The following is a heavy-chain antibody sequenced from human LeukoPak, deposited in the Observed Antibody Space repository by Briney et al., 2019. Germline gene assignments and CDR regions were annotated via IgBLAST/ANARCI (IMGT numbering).Heavy chain of an antibody. CDR1: EFSVGSNY. Sequence: PGGSLRLSCAASEFSVGSNYMTWVRQAPGKGLEWVSLIYSGGSTYYADSVKGRFTISRDNSKNTLYLQMNSLRAEDTAVYYCARDVSSSRGGIWGPFDYWGQGTLVTVSS. J-gene: IGHJ4*02. D-gene: IGHD6-13*01. CDR3: ARDVSSSRGGIWGPFDY. CDR2: IYSGGST. V-gene: IGHV3-66*01.